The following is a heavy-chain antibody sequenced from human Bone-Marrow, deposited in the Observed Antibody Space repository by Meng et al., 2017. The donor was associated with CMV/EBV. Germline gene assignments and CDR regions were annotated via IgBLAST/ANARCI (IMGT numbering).Heavy chain of an antibody. Sequence: SETLSLTCTVSDYSISSGYYWGWIRQPPGKGLEWIGSISHSGSTYYNPSLKSRVTISVDTSKNQFSLNLSSVTAADTAMYYCARAYYDFWSGYSEYWFDYWGQGTLVTVSS. V-gene: IGHV4-38-2*02. CDR3: ARAYYDFWSGYSEYWFDY. CDR1: DYSISSGYY. J-gene: IGHJ4*02. D-gene: IGHD3-3*01. CDR2: ISHSGST.